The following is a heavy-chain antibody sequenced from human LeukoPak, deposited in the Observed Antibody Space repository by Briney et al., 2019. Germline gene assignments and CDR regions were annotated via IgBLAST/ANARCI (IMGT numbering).Heavy chain of an antibody. D-gene: IGHD1-1*01. CDR1: GGSISSGGYY. Sequence: SETLSLTCTVSGGSISSGGYYWSWIRQSAGKGLEWIGHIYTTGSTNYNPSFKSRVTVSVDRSKNQFSLKLSSVTAADTAVYYCARDTTGDNWFDPWGQGTLVTVSS. V-gene: IGHV4-61*09. J-gene: IGHJ5*02. CDR3: ARDTTGDNWFDP. CDR2: IYTTGST.